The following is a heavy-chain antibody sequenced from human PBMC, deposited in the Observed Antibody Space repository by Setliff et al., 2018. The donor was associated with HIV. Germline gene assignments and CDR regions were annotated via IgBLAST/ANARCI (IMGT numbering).Heavy chain of an antibody. Sequence: SETLSLTCTVSGYSISSAYYWGWIRQPPGKGLEWIGSIYHSGGTYYNPSLKSRVAISLDTSKNHFSLKLSYVTAADTAVYFCARMIRRVKGEVSDYWGRGTLVTVSS. V-gene: IGHV4-38-2*02. CDR1: GYSISSAYY. CDR3: ARMIRRVKGEVSDY. CDR2: IYHSGGT. J-gene: IGHJ4*02. D-gene: IGHD3-10*01.